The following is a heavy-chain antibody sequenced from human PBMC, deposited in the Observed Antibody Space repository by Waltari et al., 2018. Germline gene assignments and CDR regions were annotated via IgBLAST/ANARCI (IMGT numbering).Heavy chain of an antibody. CDR3: ASSDATTSDYYYGMDV. Sequence: EVQLVQSGAEVNKPGESLKISCKGSGYSFTSYWLGWVRQLSGKGLEWMGIIYPGDSDTRYSPSFQGQVTISADKSISTAYLQWSSLKASDTAMYYCASSDATTSDYYYGMDVWGQGTTVTVSS. D-gene: IGHD3-16*01. J-gene: IGHJ6*02. CDR1: GYSFTSYW. V-gene: IGHV5-51*01. CDR2: IYPGDSDT.